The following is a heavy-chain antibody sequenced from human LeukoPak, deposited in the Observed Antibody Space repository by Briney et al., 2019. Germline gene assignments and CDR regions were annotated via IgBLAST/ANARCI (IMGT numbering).Heavy chain of an antibody. CDR3: ARGLSLGVDTGYYYYFYGMDV. Sequence: GGSLRLSCAASGFTFSTYSMNWVRQAPGKGLEWVSYISRSGSTIYYADSVKGRFTISRDNAKNSLYLQMKSLRAEDTAVYYCARGLSLGVDTGYYYYFYGMDVWGQGTTVTVSS. V-gene: IGHV3-48*04. CDR2: ISRSGSTI. D-gene: IGHD5-18*01. J-gene: IGHJ6*02. CDR1: GFTFSTYS.